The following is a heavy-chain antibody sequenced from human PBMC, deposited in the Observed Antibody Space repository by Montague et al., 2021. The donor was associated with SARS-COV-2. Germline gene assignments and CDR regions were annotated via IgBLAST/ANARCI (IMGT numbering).Heavy chain of an antibody. D-gene: IGHD3-3*01. J-gene: IGHJ3*02. V-gene: IGHV4-59*01. CDR2: IYYSGST. Sequence: SETLSLTCTVSGGSISSYYWGWIRQPPGKGLEWIGYIYYSGSTNYNPSLKSRVTISVDTPKNQFSLKLSSVTAADTAVYYCARDKGLTIFGVVKSPGAFDIWGQGTMVTVSS. CDR3: ARDKGLTIFGVVKSPGAFDI. CDR1: GGSISSYY.